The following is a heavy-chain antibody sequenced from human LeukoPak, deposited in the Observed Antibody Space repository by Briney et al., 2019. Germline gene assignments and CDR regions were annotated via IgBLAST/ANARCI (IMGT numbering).Heavy chain of an antibody. Sequence: GGSLRLSCAASGFSVSYYNTDWVRQAPGKGLEWVSSVSSTGHIYYADSVKGRFTVSRDNAKNSLSLEMDSLRAEDTAVYYCARGNYFDFWGQGSPVTVSS. J-gene: IGHJ4*02. CDR2: VSSTGHI. CDR1: GFSVSYYN. CDR3: ARGNYFDF. V-gene: IGHV3-69-1*01.